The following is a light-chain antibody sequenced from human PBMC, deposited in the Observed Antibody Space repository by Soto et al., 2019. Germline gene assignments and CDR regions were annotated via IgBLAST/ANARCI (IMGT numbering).Light chain of an antibody. CDR3: QQFSSYPLT. CDR2: GAS. CDR1: QPISSHRY. V-gene: IGKV3-20*01. Sequence: EIVFTQSRGPLSFSPGERGTPALRAIQPISSHRYLAWYQQKPGQAPRVLIYGASSRATGIPDRFSGGGSGTDFTLTISRLEPEDFAVYYCQQFSSYPLTFGGGTKVDIK. J-gene: IGKJ4*01.